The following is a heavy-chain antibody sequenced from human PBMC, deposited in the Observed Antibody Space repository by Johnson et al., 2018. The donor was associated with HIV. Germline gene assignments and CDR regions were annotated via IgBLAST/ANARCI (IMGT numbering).Heavy chain of an antibody. Sequence: QVQLVESGGALVQPGGSLRLSCAASGFTFSSYGMHWVRQAPGKGLEWVAVISYDGSNKYYADSVKGRFTISRDNSKNTLYLQMNSLRAEDTAVYFCARGPIADDAFDIWGQGTMVTVSS. J-gene: IGHJ3*02. D-gene: IGHD3-16*02. CDR3: ARGPIADDAFDI. CDR2: ISYDGSNK. V-gene: IGHV3-30*03. CDR1: GFTFSSYG.